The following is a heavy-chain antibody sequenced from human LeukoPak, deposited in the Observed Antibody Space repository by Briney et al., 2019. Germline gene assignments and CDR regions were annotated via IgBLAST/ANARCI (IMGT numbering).Heavy chain of an antibody. Sequence: SETVSLTCTVSGGSISGYYWSWIGQPAGKGLEWIGRIYSSGSTDYNPSLKSRVTLSLDMSKNQFSLKLSSVTAADTATYYCARQAAPFDDWGQGTLVTVFS. CDR3: ARQAAPFDD. V-gene: IGHV4-4*07. CDR1: GGSISGYY. J-gene: IGHJ4*02. CDR2: IYSSGST. D-gene: IGHD6-13*01.